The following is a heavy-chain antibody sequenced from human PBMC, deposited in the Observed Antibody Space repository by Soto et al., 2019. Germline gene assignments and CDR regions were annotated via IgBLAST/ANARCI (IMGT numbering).Heavy chain of an antibody. CDR2: IYYSGNT. V-gene: IGHV4-59*08. Sequence: QVQLQESGPGLVKPSETLSLTCTVSGGSISSYYWSWIRQPPGKGLEWIGYIYYSGNTNYNPSLRSRVTISVDTSKNQFSLNLSSVTAADTAVYYCARHSGLSQFDSWGQGTLVTVSS. J-gene: IGHJ4*02. CDR1: GGSISSYY. CDR3: ARHSGLSQFDS.